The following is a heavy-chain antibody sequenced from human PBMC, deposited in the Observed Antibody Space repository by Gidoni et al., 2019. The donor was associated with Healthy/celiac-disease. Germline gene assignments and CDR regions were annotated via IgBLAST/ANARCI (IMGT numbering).Heavy chain of an antibody. CDR3: ARGDPYGMDV. CDR2: IYTSGST. V-gene: IGHV4-61*02. CDR1: GGSISSGSYY. J-gene: IGHJ6*02. Sequence: QVQLQESGPGLVKPSQTLSLTCTVTGGSISSGSYYWSWIRQPAGKGLEWIGRIYTSGSTNYHPSLKSRVTLSVDTSKTQFSLKLSSVTAAATAVYYCARGDPYGMDVWGQGTTVTVSS.